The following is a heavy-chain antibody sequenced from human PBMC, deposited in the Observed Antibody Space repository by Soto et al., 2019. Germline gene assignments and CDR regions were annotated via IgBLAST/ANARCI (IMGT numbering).Heavy chain of an antibody. Sequence: QVQLVESGGGVVQPGNSLRLSCAVSGFTLSTHAMHWVRQAPGKGLEWVAAISHDGSNTFYADSVKGRFSISRDMNTLYLQMNSLREEDKAVYYCATKYIALTGPDYWGQGTLVTVSS. CDR1: GFTLSTHA. V-gene: IGHV3-30-3*01. D-gene: IGHD6-19*01. CDR2: ISHDGSNT. CDR3: ATKYIALTGPDY. J-gene: IGHJ4*02.